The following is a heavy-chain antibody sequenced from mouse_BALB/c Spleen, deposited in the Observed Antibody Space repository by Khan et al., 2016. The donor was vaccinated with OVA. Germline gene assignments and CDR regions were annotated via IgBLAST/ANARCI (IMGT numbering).Heavy chain of an antibody. CDR2: ISSGGSYT. V-gene: IGHV5-9*02. CDR3: VRHGGFDPYYAMDN. J-gene: IGHJ4*01. Sequence: VQLKESGGGLVKPGGSLKLSCAASGFAFSSYDMSWVRQTPEKRLEWVATISSGGSYTKYSDSVKGRFIISRDKARNTLYLQMSSLRSEDTALYYCVRHGGFDPYYAMDNWGQGTSGTVSS. CDR1: GFAFSSYD.